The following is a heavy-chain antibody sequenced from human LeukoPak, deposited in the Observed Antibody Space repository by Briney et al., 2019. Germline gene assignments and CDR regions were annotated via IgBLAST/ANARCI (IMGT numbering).Heavy chain of an antibody. V-gene: IGHV3-9*03. CDR2: ISWNSGSI. J-gene: IGHJ3*02. CDR3: AKGLVGATSDAFDI. CDR1: GFTFDDYA. D-gene: IGHD1-26*01. Sequence: GGSLRLSCAASGFTFDDYAMHWVRQAPGKDLEWVSGISWNSGSIGYADSVKGRFTISRDNAKNSLYLQMNSLRAEDMALYYCAKGLVGATSDAFDIWGQGTMVTVSS.